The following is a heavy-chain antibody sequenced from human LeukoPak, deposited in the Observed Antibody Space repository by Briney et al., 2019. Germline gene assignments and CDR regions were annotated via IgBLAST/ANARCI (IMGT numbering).Heavy chain of an antibody. CDR1: GYSISSGYY. Sequence: PSETLSLTCTVSGYSISSGYYWGWIRQPPGKGLEWIGSIYHSGSTYYNPSLKSRVTISVDTSKNQFSLKLSSVTAADTAVYYCASIAARRFDYWGQGTLVTVSS. J-gene: IGHJ4*02. D-gene: IGHD6-6*01. CDR3: ASIAARRFDY. CDR2: IYHSGST. V-gene: IGHV4-38-2*02.